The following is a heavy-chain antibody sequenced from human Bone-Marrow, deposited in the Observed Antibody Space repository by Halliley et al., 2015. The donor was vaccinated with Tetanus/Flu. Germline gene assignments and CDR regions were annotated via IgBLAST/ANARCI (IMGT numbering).Heavy chain of an antibody. CDR1: GGSVSSGGFY. V-gene: IGHV4-31*03. J-gene: IGHJ4*02. CDR3: ARGMYYYDSGIPSGYYLDY. D-gene: IGHD3-10*01. Sequence: TLSLTCTVSGGSVSSGGFYWNWIRQHPEKGLEWIGFIYHSGETKYSPSLKSRVTISVDTSKNQVSLKLKSVTAADTAMYFCARGMYYYDSGIPSGYYLDYWGQGTLVTVSS. CDR2: IYHSGET.